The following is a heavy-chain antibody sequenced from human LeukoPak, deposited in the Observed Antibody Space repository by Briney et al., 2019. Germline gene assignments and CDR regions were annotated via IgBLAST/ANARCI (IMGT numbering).Heavy chain of an antibody. J-gene: IGHJ3*02. Sequence: ASVKVSCKASGYTFTGYYMHWVRQAPGQGLEWMGWINPNSGGTNYAQKFQGRVTMTRDTSISAAYMELSRLRSDDTAVYYCAREGGMGYQLLLPRGAFDIWGQGTMVTVSS. D-gene: IGHD2-2*01. V-gene: IGHV1-2*02. CDR2: INPNSGGT. CDR1: GYTFTGYY. CDR3: AREGGMGYQLLLPRGAFDI.